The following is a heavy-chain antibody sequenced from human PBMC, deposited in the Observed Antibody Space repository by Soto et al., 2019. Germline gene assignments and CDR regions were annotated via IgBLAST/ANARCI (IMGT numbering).Heavy chain of an antibody. V-gene: IGHV3-7*05. CDR2: IKPDGSAT. J-gene: IGHJ4*01. Sequence: EVQLVGSGGGLVQPAGSLRLSCAASGFTFNTYWMSWVRQAPGKGLEWVANIKPDGSATDYVDSVKGRFTISRDNANNSLVLQMNRLRAEDTAVYYCARNGRWGHGTFVTVSS. CDR3: ARNGR. CDR1: GFTFNTYW. D-gene: IGHD2-8*01.